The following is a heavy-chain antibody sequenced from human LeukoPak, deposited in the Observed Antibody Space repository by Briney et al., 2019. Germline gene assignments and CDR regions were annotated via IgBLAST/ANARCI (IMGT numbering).Heavy chain of an antibody. CDR1: GYTFTSYG. CDR3: AREAGRVTMVRGVISPYNFDY. V-gene: IGHV1-18*04. D-gene: IGHD3-10*01. Sequence: ASVKVSCKASGYTFTSYGISWVRQAPGQGLEWMGWISAYNGNTNYAQKLQGRVTMTTDTSTSTAYMELRSLRSDDTAVYYCAREAGRVTMVRGVISPYNFDYWGQGTLVTVSS. CDR2: ISAYNGNT. J-gene: IGHJ4*02.